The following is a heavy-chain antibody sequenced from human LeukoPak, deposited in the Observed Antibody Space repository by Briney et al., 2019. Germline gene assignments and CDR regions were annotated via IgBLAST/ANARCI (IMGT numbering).Heavy chain of an antibody. Sequence: PSETLSLTCTVSGDSISGNYWTWIRQPPGKGLEWIGYIYYSGSTNYNASLKSRVTISVETSKNQFSLKLSSVTAADTAVFYCARHDSSGYYYYFDYWGQGTLVTVSS. CDR2: IYYSGST. V-gene: IGHV4-59*08. CDR3: ARHDSSGYYYYFDY. CDR1: GDSISGNY. D-gene: IGHD3-22*01. J-gene: IGHJ4*02.